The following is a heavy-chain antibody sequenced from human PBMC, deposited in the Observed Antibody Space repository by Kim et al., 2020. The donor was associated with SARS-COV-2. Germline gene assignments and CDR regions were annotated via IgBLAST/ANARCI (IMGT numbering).Heavy chain of an antibody. D-gene: IGHD5-18*01. CDR3: AKEWGAMVSYYYYYGMDV. J-gene: IGHJ6*02. Sequence: KGRFTISRDTSKNPLYLQMNSLRAEDTAVYYCAKEWGAMVSYYYYYGMDVWGQGTTVTVSS. V-gene: IGHV3-30*02.